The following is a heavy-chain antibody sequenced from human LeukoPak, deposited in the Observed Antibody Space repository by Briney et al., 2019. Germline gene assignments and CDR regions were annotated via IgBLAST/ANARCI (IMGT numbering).Heavy chain of an antibody. CDR1: GGSISSGSYY. J-gene: IGHJ6*03. V-gene: IGHV4-61*02. D-gene: IGHD3-10*01. CDR2: IYTSGST. Sequence: SETLSLTCTVSGGSISSGSYYWSWIRQPAGKGLEWIGRIYTSGSTNYNPSLKSRVTISVDTSKNQFSLKLSSVTAADTAVYYCARDRLAMVRGVIGYYYYYMDVWGKGTTVTVSS. CDR3: ARDRLAMVRGVIGYYYYYMDV.